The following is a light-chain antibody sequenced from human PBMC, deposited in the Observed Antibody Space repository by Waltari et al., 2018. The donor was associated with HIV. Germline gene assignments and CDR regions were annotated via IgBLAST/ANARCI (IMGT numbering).Light chain of an antibody. V-gene: IGKV1-12*01. CDR3: QQADTFPWT. Sequence: DIQMTQSPSLVSASVGDRVTITCQASQDISSWLVWYQQKPWKAPKHLIYGASTLLSGVPSRVSGIGAGTDFSLTISSLQPEDSATYFCQQADTFPWTFGQETKVEIK. J-gene: IGKJ1*01. CDR1: QDISSW. CDR2: GAS.